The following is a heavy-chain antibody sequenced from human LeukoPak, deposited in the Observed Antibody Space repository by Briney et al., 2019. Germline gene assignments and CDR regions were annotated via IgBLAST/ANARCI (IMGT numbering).Heavy chain of an antibody. D-gene: IGHD5-18*01. Sequence: ASVKVSCKASGYTFTYFGISWVGQARGQGLEWMGWISAYNGNKNYVQKFQGRVTMTTDTSSSTAYMELTSLRSDDTAMYYCTRDLGVDTTMIFFDYWGQGTLVTVSS. CDR3: TRDLGVDTTMIFFDY. CDR2: ISAYNGNK. CDR1: GYTFTYFG. V-gene: IGHV1-18*01. J-gene: IGHJ4*02.